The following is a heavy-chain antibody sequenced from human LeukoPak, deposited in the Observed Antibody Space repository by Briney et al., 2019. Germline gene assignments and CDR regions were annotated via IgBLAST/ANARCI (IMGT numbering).Heavy chain of an antibody. V-gene: IGHV3-30*04. CDR1: GFTFSSYV. D-gene: IGHD5-18*01. CDR2: ISYDGSNE. Sequence: GGSLRLSCAASGFTFSSYVMHWVRQAPGKGLEWVAIISYDGSNEYYADSVEGRFTISRDNSKNSLYLQMNSLRAEDTAVYYCARGYSYGAFWGQGTLVTASS. CDR3: ARGYSYGAF. J-gene: IGHJ4*02.